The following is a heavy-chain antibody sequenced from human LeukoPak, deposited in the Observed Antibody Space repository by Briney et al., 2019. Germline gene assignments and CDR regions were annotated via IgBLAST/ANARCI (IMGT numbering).Heavy chain of an antibody. CDR1: GVSINTCCYY. Sequence: SETLSLTCDVSGVSINTCCYYWTWIRQPPGKELEWIGYKYYSGTTRYNSSLRSRLTSSLDSSKNLFSLRMTSVTAADTAVYYCARGRSYGFDFDSWGPGTLVIVSS. V-gene: IGHV4-61*01. J-gene: IGHJ4*02. CDR2: KYYSGTT. CDR3: ARGRSYGFDFDS. D-gene: IGHD5-18*01.